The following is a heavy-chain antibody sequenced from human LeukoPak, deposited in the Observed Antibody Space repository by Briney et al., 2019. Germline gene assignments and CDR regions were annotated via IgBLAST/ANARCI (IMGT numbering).Heavy chain of an antibody. V-gene: IGHV1-2*02. D-gene: IGHD3-22*01. CDR2: INPNSGGT. CDR3: VRDYYDSSGRNWFDP. Sequence: ASVKVSCKACGYTFTGYYMHWVRQAPGQGLEWMGWINPNSGGTNYAQKFQGRVTMTRDTSISTAYMELSRLRSDDTAVYYCVRDYYDSSGRNWFDPWGQGTLVTVSS. J-gene: IGHJ5*02. CDR1: GYTFTGYY.